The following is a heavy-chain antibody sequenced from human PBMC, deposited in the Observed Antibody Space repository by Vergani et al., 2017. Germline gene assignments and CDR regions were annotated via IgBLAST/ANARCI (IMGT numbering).Heavy chain of an antibody. CDR3: ATKSCGTPGWQIGYFRE. J-gene: IGHJ1*01. CDR1: GFTSSYYG. V-gene: IGHV3-30*03. CDR2: ISYDGMQK. D-gene: IGHD1-1*01. Sequence: QVHLVESGGGVVQPGRSLRLSCVVSGFTSSYYGMHWVRQAPGKGLEWVAVISYDGMQKYYADSVKGRFTISRDNSKSTLYLQMNSLRTEDTAGYYCATKSCGTPGWQIGYFREWGQGTLVTVSS.